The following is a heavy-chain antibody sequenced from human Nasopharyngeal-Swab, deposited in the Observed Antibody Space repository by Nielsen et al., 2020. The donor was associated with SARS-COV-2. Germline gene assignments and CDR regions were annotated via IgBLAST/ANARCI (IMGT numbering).Heavy chain of an antibody. J-gene: IGHJ5*02. V-gene: IGHV3-21*01. Sequence: ETLSLTCAASGFTFSSYSMNWVRQAPGKGLEWVSSISSSSSYIYYADSVKGRFTISRDNAKNSLYLQMNSLRAEDTGVYYCARGGVRSYWFDPWGQGTLVPSPQ. D-gene: IGHD3-16*01. CDR1: GFTFSSYS. CDR3: ARGGVRSYWFDP. CDR2: ISSSSSYI.